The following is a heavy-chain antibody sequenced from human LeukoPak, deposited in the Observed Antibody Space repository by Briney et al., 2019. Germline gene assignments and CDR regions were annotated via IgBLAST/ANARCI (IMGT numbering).Heavy chain of an antibody. Sequence: SETLSLTCTVSGYSISSGYYWGWIRQPPGKGLERIGSIYHSGSTYYNPSLKSRDTISVDTSKNQFSLKLSSVTAADTAVYYCARAGSLRWLKGYYFDYWGQGTLVTVSS. V-gene: IGHV4-38-2*02. D-gene: IGHD4-17*01. CDR3: ARAGSLRWLKGYYFDY. CDR2: IYHSGST. CDR1: GYSISSGYY. J-gene: IGHJ4*02.